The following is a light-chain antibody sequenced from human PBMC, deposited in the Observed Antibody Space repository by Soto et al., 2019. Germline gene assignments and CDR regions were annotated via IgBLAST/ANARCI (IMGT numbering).Light chain of an antibody. CDR2: DVN. Sequence: QSVLTQPHSVSGSPGQSVAISCSGTSSDVGGYNYVSWYQQHPGKAPKLIIFDVNKRPSGVPDRFSGSKSGSTASLTISGLQAEDEADYYSCLYGGSFYVVGTGTKVTVL. CDR1: SSDVGGYNY. CDR3: CLYGGSFYV. J-gene: IGLJ1*01. V-gene: IGLV2-11*01.